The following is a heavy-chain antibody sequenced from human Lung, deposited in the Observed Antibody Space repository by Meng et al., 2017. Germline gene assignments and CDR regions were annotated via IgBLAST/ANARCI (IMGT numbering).Heavy chain of an antibody. V-gene: IGHV4-38-2*02. J-gene: IGHJ4*02. CDR2: IYHSGST. Sequence: SETLSLTCTVSGYSISSGYYWGWIRQPPGKGLEWIGSIYHSGSTYYNPSLKSRVTISVDTSKNQFSLKLSSVTAADTAVYYCARVLIAAAGTVDYWGQGTLVTV. D-gene: IGHD6-13*01. CDR1: GYSISSGYY. CDR3: ARVLIAAAGTVDY.